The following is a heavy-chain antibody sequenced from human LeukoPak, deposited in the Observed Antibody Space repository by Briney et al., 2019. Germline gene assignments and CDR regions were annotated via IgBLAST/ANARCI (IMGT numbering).Heavy chain of an antibody. CDR3: ARVISSTNWQGYDAFDI. J-gene: IGHJ3*02. CDR2: ISSSTFK. V-gene: IGHV3-21*01. CDR1: GFTFSTYS. Sequence: PGGSLRLSCAASGFTFSTYSMNWVRQAPGKGLEWVSSISSSTFKYYADSLRGRFTISGDNARNSLYLQMNSLRAEDTALYYCARVISSTNWQGYDAFDIWGQGTMVTVSS. D-gene: IGHD2-2*01.